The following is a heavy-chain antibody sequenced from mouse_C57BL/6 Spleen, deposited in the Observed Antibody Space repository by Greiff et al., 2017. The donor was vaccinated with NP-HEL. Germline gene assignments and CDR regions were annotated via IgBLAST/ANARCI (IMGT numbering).Heavy chain of an antibody. J-gene: IGHJ2*01. D-gene: IGHD1-1*01. CDR1: GFNIKNTY. V-gene: IGHV14-3*01. CDR3: ARNPLYYGSSFDY. CDR2: IDPANGNT. Sequence: EVQRVESVAELVRPGASVKLSCTASGFNIKNTYMHWVKQRPEQGLEWIGRIDPANGNTKYAPKFQGKATITAATSSNTAYLQLSSLTSEDTAIYYCARNPLYYGSSFDYWGQGTTLTVSS.